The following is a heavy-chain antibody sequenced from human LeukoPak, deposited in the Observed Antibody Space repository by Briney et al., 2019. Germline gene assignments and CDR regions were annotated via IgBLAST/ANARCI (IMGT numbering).Heavy chain of an antibody. CDR3: ARESHRLYDYVWGSYESKHY. J-gene: IGHJ4*02. D-gene: IGHD3-16*01. V-gene: IGHV1-46*01. CDR2: INASGGST. Sequence: ASVKVSCKASGYTFSSYYMHWVRQAPGQGLEWMGIINASGGSTSYAQKFQGRVTMTRDMSTSTVYMELSSLRSDDTAVYYCARESHRLYDYVWGSYESKHYWGQGTLVTVSS. CDR1: GYTFSSYY.